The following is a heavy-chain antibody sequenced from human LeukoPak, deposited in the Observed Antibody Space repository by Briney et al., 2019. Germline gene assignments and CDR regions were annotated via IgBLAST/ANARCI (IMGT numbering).Heavy chain of an antibody. CDR2: ISYTGTT. J-gene: IGHJ4*02. V-gene: IGHV4-59*12. Sequence: SETLSLTCTVSGGSISNYYWSWIRQPPGKGLEWIGYISYTGTTNYNPSLESRVTISVDTSKNQFSLKLSSVTAADTAVYYCARDGEMGTIENYFDYWGQGTLVTVSS. D-gene: IGHD5-24*01. CDR3: ARDGEMGTIENYFDY. CDR1: GGSISNYY.